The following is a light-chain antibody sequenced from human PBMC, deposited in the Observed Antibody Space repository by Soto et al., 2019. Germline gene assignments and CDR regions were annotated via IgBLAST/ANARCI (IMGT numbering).Light chain of an antibody. Sequence: QSVLTQPPSVSAAPGQKVTITYSGSSSNIGNSYVSCYRQLPGTAPKLLIYETDKRTTGTPERFSGSKSGTSATLGITGLQTGDEADYYCGTWDSSLSAWVFGGGTKLTVL. CDR3: GTWDSSLSAWV. J-gene: IGLJ3*02. CDR1: SSNIGNSY. V-gene: IGLV1-51*01. CDR2: ETD.